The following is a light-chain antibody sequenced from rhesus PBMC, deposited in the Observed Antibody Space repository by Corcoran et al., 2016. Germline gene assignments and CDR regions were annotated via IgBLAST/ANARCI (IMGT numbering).Light chain of an antibody. CDR3: QHGYGTPRT. CDR2: KAS. J-gene: IGKJ1*01. Sequence: DIQMTQSPSSLSASVGDRVTITCRASENVNNYLNWYQQKPGKAPKLLIYKASTLQSGVPSRFSGSGSGTDYTFTFTSLKPEDVATYYCQHGYGTPRTFGQGTKVEIK. V-gene: IGKV1-74*01. CDR1: ENVNNY.